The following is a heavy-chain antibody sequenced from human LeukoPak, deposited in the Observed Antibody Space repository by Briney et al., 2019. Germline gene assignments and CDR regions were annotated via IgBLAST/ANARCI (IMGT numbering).Heavy chain of an antibody. CDR1: GFTLGSQA. Sequence: GGSLRLSCVASGFTLGSQAMSWVRQAPGKGLEWVSAICGNCDRTYYADSVKGRFTISRDNSKNILYLQMNSLRAEDTAVYYCARDFEEKKGLAAAGTDYWGQGTLVTVSS. D-gene: IGHD6-13*01. J-gene: IGHJ4*02. CDR2: ICGNCDRT. V-gene: IGHV3-23*01. CDR3: ARDFEEKKGLAAAGTDY.